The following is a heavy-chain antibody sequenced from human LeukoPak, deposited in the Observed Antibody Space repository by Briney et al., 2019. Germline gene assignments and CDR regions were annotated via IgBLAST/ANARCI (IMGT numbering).Heavy chain of an antibody. V-gene: IGHV1-69*05. CDR2: IIPIFGTA. J-gene: IGHJ4*02. D-gene: IGHD2-21*02. Sequence: APVKVSCKASGGTFSSYAISWVRQAPGQGLEWMGGIIPIFGTANYAQKFQGRVTITTDESTSTAYMELSSLRSEDTAVYYCARAGGIGAVTEPFDYWGQGTLVTVSS. CDR3: ARAGGIGAVTEPFDY. CDR1: GGTFSSYA.